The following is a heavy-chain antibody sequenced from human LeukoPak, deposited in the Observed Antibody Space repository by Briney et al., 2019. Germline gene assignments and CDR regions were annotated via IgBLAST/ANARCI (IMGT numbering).Heavy chain of an antibody. CDR1: GFTFSSYW. CDR3: ARDSAPTYYDFWSGGPPYYYGMDV. CDR2: IKQDGSEK. V-gene: IGHV3-7*01. J-gene: IGHJ6*02. D-gene: IGHD3-3*01. Sequence: GGSLRLSCAASGFTFSSYWMSWVRQAPAKGLEWVANIKQDGSEKYYVDSVKGRFTISRDNAKNSLYLQMNSLRAEDTAVYYCARDSAPTYYDFWSGGPPYYYGMDVWGQGTTVTVSS.